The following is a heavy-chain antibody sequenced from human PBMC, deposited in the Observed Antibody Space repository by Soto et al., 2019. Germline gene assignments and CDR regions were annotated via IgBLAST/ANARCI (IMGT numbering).Heavy chain of an antibody. V-gene: IGHV3-23*01. D-gene: IGHD3-22*01. CDR2: ISGSGGST. Sequence: GGSLRLSCAASGFTFSSYAMGWVRQAPGKGLEWVSAISGSGGSTYYADSVKGRFTISRDNSKNTLYLQMNSLRAEDTAVYYCAKIPLYDNSGLVGYFGYWGQGTLVTVSS. CDR1: GFTFSSYA. J-gene: IGHJ4*02. CDR3: AKIPLYDNSGLVGYFGY.